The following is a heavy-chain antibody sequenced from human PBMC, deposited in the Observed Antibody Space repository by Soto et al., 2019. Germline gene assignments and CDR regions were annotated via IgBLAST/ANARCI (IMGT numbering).Heavy chain of an antibody. J-gene: IGHJ6*02. Sequence: QVQLVESGGGVVQPGRSLRLSCAASGFTFSSYAMHWVRQAPGKGLEWVAVISYDGSNKYYEDSVKGRFTISRDNSKNTQYLQMNSLRAEDTAVYYCARDIRAARPGAYYYYYGMDVWGQGATVTDSS. CDR2: ISYDGSNK. CDR3: ARDIRAARPGAYYYYYGMDV. CDR1: GFTFSSYA. D-gene: IGHD6-6*01. V-gene: IGHV3-30-3*01.